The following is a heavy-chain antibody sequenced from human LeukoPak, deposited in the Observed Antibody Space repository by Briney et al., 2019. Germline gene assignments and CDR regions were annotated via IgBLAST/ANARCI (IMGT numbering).Heavy chain of an antibody. CDR1: GYSFSSYA. D-gene: IGHD3-3*01. V-gene: IGHV3-23*01. Sequence: SCKASGYSFSSYAMSWVRQAPGKGLEWVSAISGSGGSTYYADSVKGRFTISRDNSKNTLYLQMNSLRAEDTAVYYCAKEATRITIFGVGLAHFDYWGQGTLVTVSS. CDR2: ISGSGGST. J-gene: IGHJ4*02. CDR3: AKEATRITIFGVGLAHFDY.